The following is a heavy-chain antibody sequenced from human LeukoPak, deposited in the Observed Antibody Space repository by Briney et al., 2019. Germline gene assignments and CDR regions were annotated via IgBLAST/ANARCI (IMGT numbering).Heavy chain of an antibody. D-gene: IGHD6-13*01. CDR3: ARGRMAAAGTGGDYYYMDV. CDR2: MNPNSGNT. CDR1: GYTFTSYD. V-gene: IGHV1-8*01. J-gene: IGHJ6*03. Sequence: ASVKVSCKASGYTFTSYDINWVRQATGQELEWMGWMNPNSGNTGYAQKFQGRVTMTRNTSISTAYMELSSLRSEDTAVYYCARGRMAAAGTGGDYYYMDVWGKGTTVTVSS.